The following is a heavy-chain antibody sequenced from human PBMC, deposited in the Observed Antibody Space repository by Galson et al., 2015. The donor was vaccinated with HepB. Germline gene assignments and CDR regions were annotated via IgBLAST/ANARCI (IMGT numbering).Heavy chain of an antibody. CDR3: ARIGHSSGWAFDS. D-gene: IGHD6-19*01. Sequence: TLSLTCAVYGDSFRGYYWSWIRQPPGKGPEWIGEINHNAYTHSTPPLKSRLTISGDTSKNQFSLRLNSATAADTAVYYCARIGHSSGWAFDSWGQGTPVTVSS. CDR1: GDSFRGYY. CDR2: INHNAYT. J-gene: IGHJ4*02. V-gene: IGHV4-34*01.